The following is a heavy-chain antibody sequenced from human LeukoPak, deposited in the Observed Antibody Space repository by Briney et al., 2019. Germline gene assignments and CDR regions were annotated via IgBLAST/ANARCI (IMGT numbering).Heavy chain of an antibody. CDR1: GFTFSNSV. V-gene: IGHV1-58*01. D-gene: IGHD4-23*01. CDR2: LVVGSGDT. Sequence: TSVKVSCKASGFTFSNSVLHWVRQARGQRPEWIGWLVVGSGDTNYAQELRGRVTVSRDMSTSTAYMELTSLRSEDTAVYYCAEELQVGHGNSPNGGQGSLV. J-gene: IGHJ1*01. CDR3: AEELQVGHGNSPN.